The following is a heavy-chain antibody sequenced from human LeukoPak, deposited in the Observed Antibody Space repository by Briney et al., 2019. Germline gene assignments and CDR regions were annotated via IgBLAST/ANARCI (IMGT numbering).Heavy chain of an antibody. CDR3: ARSPECQLLPDY. CDR1: EFTFSNYL. CDR2: INWNGGST. V-gene: IGHV3-20*04. Sequence: GGSLRLSCSASEFTFSNYLMSWVRQAPGKGLEWVSGINWNGGSTGYADSVKGRFTISRDNAKNSLYLQMNSLRAEDTALYYCARSPECQLLPDYWGQGTLVTVSS. D-gene: IGHD2-2*01. J-gene: IGHJ4*02.